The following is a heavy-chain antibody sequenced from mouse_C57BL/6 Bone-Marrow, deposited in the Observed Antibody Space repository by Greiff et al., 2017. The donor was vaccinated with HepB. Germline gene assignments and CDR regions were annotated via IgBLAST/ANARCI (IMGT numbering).Heavy chain of an antibody. CDR1: GYTFTSYW. CDR3: ARGLRAWFAY. J-gene: IGHJ3*01. Sequence: VQLQQSGAELVRPGSSVKLSCKASGYTFTSYWMHWVKQRPIQGLEWIGNIDPSDSETYYNQKFKDKATLTVDKSSSTAYMQLSSLTSEDSAVYYCARGLRAWFAYWGQGTLVTVSA. V-gene: IGHV1-52*01. CDR2: IDPSDSET. D-gene: IGHD2-4*01.